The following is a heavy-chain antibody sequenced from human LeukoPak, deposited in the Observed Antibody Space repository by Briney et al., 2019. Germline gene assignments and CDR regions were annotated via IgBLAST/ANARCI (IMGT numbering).Heavy chain of an antibody. J-gene: IGHJ3*02. CDR2: IYSGGST. CDR3: ARDLPSYDYVWGSYRHDAFDI. CDR1: GFTVSSNY. D-gene: IGHD3-16*02. Sequence: PGGSLRLSCAASGFTVSSNYMSWVRQAPGKGLEWVSVIYSGGSTYYADSVKGRFIISRDNSKNTLYLQMNSLRAEDTAVYYCARDLPSYDYVWGSYRHDAFDIWGQGTMVTVSS. V-gene: IGHV3-53*01.